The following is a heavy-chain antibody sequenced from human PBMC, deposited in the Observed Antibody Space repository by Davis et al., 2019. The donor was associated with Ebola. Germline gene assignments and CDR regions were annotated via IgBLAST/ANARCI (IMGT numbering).Heavy chain of an antibody. V-gene: IGHV3-23*01. CDR1: GFTFNIYA. Sequence: PGGSLRLSCAASGFTFNIYAMSWVRQAPGKRLEWVSTISGSGVSTYCADSVKGRFTISRDNSKNTVFLQMNSLRAEDTAVYYCVKGNHEKIPDYFDFWGKGTLVTVSS. D-gene: IGHD1-14*01. CDR3: VKGNHEKIPDYFDF. CDR2: ISGSGVST. J-gene: IGHJ4*02.